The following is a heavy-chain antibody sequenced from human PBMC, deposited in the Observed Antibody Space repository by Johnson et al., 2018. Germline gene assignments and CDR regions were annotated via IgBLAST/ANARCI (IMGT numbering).Heavy chain of an antibody. D-gene: IGHD4-23*01. Sequence: QVQLVQSGAEVKKPGASVKVSCKASGYSFTDHWIHWVRQAPGQGLEWMGMTNPRSGSTTYAQKLQGRVIMTRDTSTSPFHMELSSLRFEDTAVYYCARGKWELDEVFDIWGQGTMVTVSS. V-gene: IGHV1-46*04. J-gene: IGHJ3*02. CDR3: ARGKWELDEVFDI. CDR1: GYSFTDHW. CDR2: TNPRSGST.